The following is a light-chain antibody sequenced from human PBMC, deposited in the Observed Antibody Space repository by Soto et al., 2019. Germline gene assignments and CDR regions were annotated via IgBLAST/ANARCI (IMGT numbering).Light chain of an antibody. V-gene: IGLV2-8*01. Sequence: QSALTQPPSASGSPGQSVTISCTGTSSDVGYYNYVSWFQQHPGKAPKLMIYGVSNRPSGVPDRFSGSKSGNTASLTVSGLQAEDEADYFCTSYAATYIVLFGGGTQLNVL. CDR3: TSYAATYIVL. CDR1: SSDVGYYNY. CDR2: GVS. J-gene: IGLJ2*01.